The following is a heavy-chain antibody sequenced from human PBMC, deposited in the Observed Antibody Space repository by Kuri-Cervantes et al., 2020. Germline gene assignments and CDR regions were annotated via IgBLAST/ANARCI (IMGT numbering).Heavy chain of an antibody. V-gene: IGHV4-61*01. CDR2: IYYSGST. Sequence: GSLRLSCTVYGGSFSSGSYYWSWIRQPPGRGLEWIGYIYYSGSTNYNPTLKSRVPISVDMSKNQFSLKLSSVTAADTAVYYCERVLLYYDILTGYYKSGYFDYWGQGTLVTVSS. D-gene: IGHD3-9*01. CDR1: GGSFSSGSYY. J-gene: IGHJ4*02. CDR3: ERVLLYYDILTGYYKSGYFDY.